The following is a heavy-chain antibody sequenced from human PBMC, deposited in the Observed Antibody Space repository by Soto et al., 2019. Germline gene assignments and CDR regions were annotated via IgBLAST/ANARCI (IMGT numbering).Heavy chain of an antibody. J-gene: IGHJ6*03. CDR2: IGTAGDT. CDR1: GFTFSSYD. Sequence: EVQLVESGGGLVQPGGSLRLSCAASGFTFSSYDMHWVRQATGKGLEWVSAIGTAGDTYHPGSVKGRFTISRENAKNSLYLQMNSLRAGDTAVYYCDRALAGDSSGYMDVWGKGTTVTVYS. V-gene: IGHV3-13*01. D-gene: IGHD7-27*01. CDR3: DRALAGDSSGYMDV.